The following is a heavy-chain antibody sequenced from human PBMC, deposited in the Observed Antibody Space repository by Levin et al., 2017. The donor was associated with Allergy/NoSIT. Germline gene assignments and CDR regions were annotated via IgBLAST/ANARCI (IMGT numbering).Heavy chain of an antibody. CDR1: GLRFSYYW. V-gene: IGHV3-7*01. J-gene: IGHJ4*02. D-gene: IGHD6-13*01. CDR2: INEDGSER. CDR3: ARDKAAAGS. Sequence: GESLKISCEVSGLRFSYYWMSWVRQAPGKGLEWMANINEDGSERNHVDSVKGRFTISRDNTKNSLYLEMNSLRAEDTAVYFCARDKAAAGSWGQGTLVTVSS.